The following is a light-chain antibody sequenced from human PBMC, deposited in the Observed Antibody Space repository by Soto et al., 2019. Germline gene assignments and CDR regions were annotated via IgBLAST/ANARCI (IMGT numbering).Light chain of an antibody. Sequence: EIVLTQSPGTLSLSPGERATLSCRASQSVPRSYLAWYQQKPGQAPRLLIYGTSSRATGIPDRFSGSGSGTDFTLTISRLEPEDFATYYCQQYNSYSRTFGQGTKLEIK. CDR3: QQYNSYSRT. CDR2: GTS. V-gene: IGKV3-20*01. J-gene: IGKJ2*01. CDR1: QSVPRSY.